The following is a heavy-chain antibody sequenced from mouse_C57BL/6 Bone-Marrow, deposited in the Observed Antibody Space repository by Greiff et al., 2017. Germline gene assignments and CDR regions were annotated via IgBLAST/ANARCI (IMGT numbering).Heavy chain of an antibody. V-gene: IGHV1-64*01. D-gene: IGHD1-1*01. CDR3: ARGTTVVATSYYFDY. J-gene: IGHJ2*01. CDR2: IHPNSGST. Sequence: QVQLQQPGAELVKPGASVKLSCKASGYTFTSYWMHWVKQRPGQGLEWIGMIHPNSGSTNYNEKFKSKATLTVDKSSSTAYMQLSSLTSEDSAVYYCARGTTVVATSYYFDYWGKGTTLTVSS. CDR1: GYTFTSYW.